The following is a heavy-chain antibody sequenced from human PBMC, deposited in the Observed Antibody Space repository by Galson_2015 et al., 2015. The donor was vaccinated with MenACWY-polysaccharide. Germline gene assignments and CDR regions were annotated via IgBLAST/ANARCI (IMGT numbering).Heavy chain of an antibody. J-gene: IGHJ5*01. V-gene: IGHV6-1*01. Sequence: CAISGDSVSSNTAAWNWIRQSPSRGLEWLGRTYYRSNWSSDYALSVRGRITINADTSKNQFSLQLNSVTPEDTAVYYCVRGGAAASLLFDSWGQRTLVTVSA. CDR3: VRGGAAASLLFDS. CDR2: TYYRSNWSS. CDR1: GDSVSSNTAA. D-gene: IGHD2-15*01.